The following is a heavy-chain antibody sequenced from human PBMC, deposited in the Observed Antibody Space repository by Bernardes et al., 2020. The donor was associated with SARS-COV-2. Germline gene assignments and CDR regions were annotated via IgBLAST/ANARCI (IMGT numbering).Heavy chain of an antibody. V-gene: IGHV1-2*02. Sequence: VKVSCKASGYTFTGNYIHWVRQAPGQGLEWVGWINPNGGGTNYAQKFQGRVTVTRDTSISTAYMELSRLRSDDTAVYYCVRASGGSGFDPWGQGTLVTVSS. CDR3: VRASGGSGFDP. CDR1: GYTFTGNY. CDR2: INPNGGGT. D-gene: IGHD2-8*02. J-gene: IGHJ5*02.